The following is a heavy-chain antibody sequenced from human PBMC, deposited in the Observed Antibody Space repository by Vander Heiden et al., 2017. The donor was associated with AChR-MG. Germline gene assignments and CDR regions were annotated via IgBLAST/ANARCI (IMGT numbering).Heavy chain of an antibody. Sequence: VLLLESGGGSVQPGGSLILSCAASRFTLSDRVINWDRQAAGKGPERVSVISGSVYRTYYADSVKGRFTISRDNSKTTLYLQMNSLRDDDTARYYWASDPSRDGGNSGGWLDLWGQGTLVTVSS. J-gene: IGHJ4*02. CDR3: ASDPSRDGGNSGGWLDL. CDR2: ISGSVYRT. CDR1: RFTLSDRV. V-gene: IGHV3-23*01. D-gene: IGHD2-21*02.